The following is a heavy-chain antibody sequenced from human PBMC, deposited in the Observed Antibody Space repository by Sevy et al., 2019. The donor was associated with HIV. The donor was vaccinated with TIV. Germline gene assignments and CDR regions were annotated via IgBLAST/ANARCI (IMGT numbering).Heavy chain of an antibody. Sequence: SETLSLTCTVSGGSISSYYWSWIRQPPGKGLEWIGYIYYSGSTNYNPSLKSRVTISVDTSKNQFSLKLSSVTAADTAVYYCAREGGGYSSLRRYFDCWGQGTLVTVSS. J-gene: IGHJ4*02. CDR2: IYYSGST. CDR3: AREGGGYSSLRRYFDC. D-gene: IGHD5-18*01. V-gene: IGHV4-59*01. CDR1: GGSISSYY.